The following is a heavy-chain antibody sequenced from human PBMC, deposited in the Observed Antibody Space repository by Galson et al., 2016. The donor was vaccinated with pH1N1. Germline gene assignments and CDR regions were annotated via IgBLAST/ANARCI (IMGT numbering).Heavy chain of an antibody. V-gene: IGHV4-34*01. CDR3: ARHSTSGFPGIEVAARRRPFDV. CDR2: ISHSGRS. J-gene: IGHJ3*01. D-gene: IGHD6-19*01. CDR1: GGSFSGHY. Sequence: ETLSLTCALYGGSFSGHYWSWIRQSPGKGLEWIGEISHSGRSDYNPSLEGRVTVSIDTSMNQFSLNLMSVAAADPAVYYCARHSTSGFPGIEVAARRRPFDVWGQGAMVTVSA.